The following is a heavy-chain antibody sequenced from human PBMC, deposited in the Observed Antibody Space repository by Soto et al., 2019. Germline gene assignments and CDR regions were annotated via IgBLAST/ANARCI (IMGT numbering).Heavy chain of an antibody. CDR1: GYTLTELC. V-gene: IGHV1-24*01. CDR3: ATAPPWGITGTVYYFDY. D-gene: IGHD1-20*01. CDR2: FDPEDGET. J-gene: IGHJ4*02. Sequence: ASVKVSCKVSGYTLTELCMHWVRQSPGKGLEWMGGFDPEDGETIYAQKFQGRVTVTEDTSTDTAYMELSSLRSEDTAVYYCATAPPWGITGTVYYFDYWGQVTLVTV.